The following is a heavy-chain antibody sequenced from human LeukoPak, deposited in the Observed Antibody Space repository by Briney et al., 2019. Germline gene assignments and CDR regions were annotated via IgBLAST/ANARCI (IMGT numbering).Heavy chain of an antibody. V-gene: IGHV3-20*04. Sequence: PGGSLRLSCAASGFTFEDYGMSWVRQAPGKGLEWVSGINWGGGSTGYADSVKRRFTISRDNPKNSLYPQMNSLRAEDTALYYCARVRSSGWYFDHWGQGTLVTVSS. D-gene: IGHD6-19*01. J-gene: IGHJ4*02. CDR2: INWGGGST. CDR3: ARVRSSGWYFDH. CDR1: GFTFEDYG.